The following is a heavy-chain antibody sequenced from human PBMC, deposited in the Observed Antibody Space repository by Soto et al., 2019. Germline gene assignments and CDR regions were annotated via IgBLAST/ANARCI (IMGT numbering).Heavy chain of an antibody. D-gene: IGHD3-22*01. CDR3: ASEGGSYGSSGYLIRGAFVI. J-gene: IGHJ3*02. CDR2: IFFRGNT. CDR1: GGSINSIDYY. V-gene: IGHV4-31*03. Sequence: QVQLLESGPGLVKPSQTLSLTCSVSGGSINSIDYYWTWNRQHPGKGLEWIGNIFFRGNTYYNPSLEGRITLSLDTSKNLFSLNLSSVSAAETAVYYCASEGGSYGSSGYLIRGAFVIWGQVTVVTVS.